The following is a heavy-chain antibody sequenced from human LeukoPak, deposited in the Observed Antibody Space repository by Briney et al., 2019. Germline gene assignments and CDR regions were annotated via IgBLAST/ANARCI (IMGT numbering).Heavy chain of an antibody. J-gene: IGHJ4*02. V-gene: IGHV4-4*02. CDR2: IYHHGAT. CDR3: ARSARSVGSSWYFDY. Sequence: SETLSLTCAVSGGSISSNNWWSWVRQPPGKGLEWIGEIYHHGATNYNPSLKSRVTLSVDTSKNQFSLKLSSVTAADTAVYYCARSARSVGSSWYFDYWGQGTLVTVSS. D-gene: IGHD6-13*01. CDR1: GGSISSNNW.